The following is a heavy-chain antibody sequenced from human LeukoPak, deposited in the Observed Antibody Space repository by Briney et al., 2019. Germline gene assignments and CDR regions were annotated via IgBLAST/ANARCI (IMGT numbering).Heavy chain of an antibody. J-gene: IGHJ4*02. V-gene: IGHV1-18*01. Sequence: GASVKVSCKASGYTFTSYGISWVRQAPGQGLEWMGWISAYNGNTNYAQKLQGRVTMTTDTSTSTAYMELRSLRSDDTAVYYCARVRIVVVLAAMPVFDYWGQGTLVTVSS. D-gene: IGHD2-2*01. CDR2: ISAYNGNT. CDR1: GYTFTSYG. CDR3: ARVRIVVVLAAMPVFDY.